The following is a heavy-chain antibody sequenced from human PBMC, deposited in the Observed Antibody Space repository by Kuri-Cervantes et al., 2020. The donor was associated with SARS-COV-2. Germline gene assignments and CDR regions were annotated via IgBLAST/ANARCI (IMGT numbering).Heavy chain of an antibody. D-gene: IGHD7-27*01. CDR2: INPNSGGT. J-gene: IGHJ6*02. CDR1: GYTFTGYY. CDR3: AVLTGESGPYYYYYGMDV. Sequence: ASVKVSCKASGYTFTGYYMHWVRQAPGQGLEWMGWINPNSGGTNYAQKLQGRVTMTTDTSTSTAYMELRSLRSDDTAVYYCAVLTGESGPYYYYYGMDVWGQGTTVTVSS. V-gene: IGHV1-2*02.